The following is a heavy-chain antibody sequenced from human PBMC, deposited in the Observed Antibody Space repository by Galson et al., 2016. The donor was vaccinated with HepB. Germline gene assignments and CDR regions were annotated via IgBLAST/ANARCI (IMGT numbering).Heavy chain of an antibody. V-gene: IGHV3-9*01. CDR3: AKADGSGTSSTYLDH. J-gene: IGHJ4*02. CDR2: IKWNGDTI. Sequence: SLRLSCAASEFTFDDFAMHWVRQAPGKGLEWVSAIKWNGDTIDYADSVKGRFTISRDNAKNTLSLQMNSLRADDTALYYCAKADGSGTSSTYLDHWGQGTLVTVSS. D-gene: IGHD3-10*01. CDR1: EFTFDDFA.